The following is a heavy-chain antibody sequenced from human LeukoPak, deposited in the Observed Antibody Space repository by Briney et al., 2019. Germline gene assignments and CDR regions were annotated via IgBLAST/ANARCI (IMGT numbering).Heavy chain of an antibody. J-gene: IGHJ4*02. Sequence: GGSLSLSCAASGFTFSSYSMNWVRQAPGKGLEWVSSISSSSSYIYYADSVKGRFTISRDNAKNSLYLQMNSLRAEDTAVYYCARGTTSGWYYFDYWGQGTLVTVSS. CDR2: ISSSSSYI. D-gene: IGHD6-19*01. CDR1: GFTFSSYS. CDR3: ARGTTSGWYYFDY. V-gene: IGHV3-21*01.